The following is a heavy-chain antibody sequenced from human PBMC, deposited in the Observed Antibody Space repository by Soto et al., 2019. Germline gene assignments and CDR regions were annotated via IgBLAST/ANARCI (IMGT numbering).Heavy chain of an antibody. CDR1: GFSFSSYW. CDR3: ACNYYDSSGYYD. J-gene: IGHJ4*02. D-gene: IGHD3-22*01. CDR2: IKQDGSEK. Sequence: EVQLVESGGGLVQPGGCVRLSCAASGFSFSSYWMSWVRQAPGTGLEWVANIKQDGSEKYYVDSVKGRFTISRDNAKNSLYLQMNSLRAEDTAVYYCACNYYDSSGYYDWGQGTLVTVSS. V-gene: IGHV3-7*05.